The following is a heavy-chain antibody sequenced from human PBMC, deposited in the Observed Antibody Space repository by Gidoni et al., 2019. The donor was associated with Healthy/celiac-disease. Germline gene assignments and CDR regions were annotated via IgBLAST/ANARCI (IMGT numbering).Heavy chain of an antibody. CDR2: ISWNSGSI. D-gene: IGHD3-10*01. Sequence: EVQLVESGGGLVQPGGSLRRSCAASGFTFDDYAMHWVRQEPGKGLEWVSGISWNSGSIGDADSVKGRFTISRDNAKNSLYLQMNSLRAEDTALYYCAKDTGAYYATPGEGAFDIWGQGTMVTVSS. CDR1: GFTFDDYA. V-gene: IGHV3-9*01. CDR3: AKDTGAYYATPGEGAFDI. J-gene: IGHJ3*02.